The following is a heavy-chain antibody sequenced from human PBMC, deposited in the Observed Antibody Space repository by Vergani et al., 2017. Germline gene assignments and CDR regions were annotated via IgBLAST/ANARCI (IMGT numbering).Heavy chain of an antibody. CDR2: ISSSSSTI. V-gene: IGHV3-48*02. Sequence: EVQLVESGGGLVQPGGSLRLSCAASGFTFISYSMNWVRQAPGKGLEWVSYISSSSSTIYYADSVKGRFTISRDNAKNSLYLQMNSLRDEDTAVYYCARAGYYYDSSGYFTFDYWGQGTLVTVSS. CDR3: ARAGYYYDSSGYFTFDY. J-gene: IGHJ4*02. CDR1: GFTFISYS. D-gene: IGHD3-22*01.